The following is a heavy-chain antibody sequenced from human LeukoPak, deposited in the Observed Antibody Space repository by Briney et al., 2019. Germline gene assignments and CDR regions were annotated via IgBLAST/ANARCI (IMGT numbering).Heavy chain of an antibody. Sequence: ASVMGSCKASGYTFTSYGISWVRQAPGQGLEWMGWISAYNGNTNYAQKLQGRVTMTTDTSTSTAYMELRSLRSDDTAVYYCARGTLCGGDCLYYFDYWGQGTLVTVSS. CDR2: ISAYNGNT. CDR1: GYTFTSYG. D-gene: IGHD2-21*02. CDR3: ARGTLCGGDCLYYFDY. V-gene: IGHV1-18*01. J-gene: IGHJ4*02.